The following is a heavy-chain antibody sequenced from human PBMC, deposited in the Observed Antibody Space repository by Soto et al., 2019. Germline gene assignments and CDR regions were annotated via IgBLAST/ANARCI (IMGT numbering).Heavy chain of an antibody. Sequence: QVQLVQSGAEVKKPGSSVKVSCKACGGAFRSYTISWVRQAPGQGLEWMGGITPIFGAANYAQKFEGRVTISADKSTTTAYMELSNLTSEDTAVYYCARDEIAVGNRVGMDVWGQGTTVIVSS. D-gene: IGHD6-19*01. CDR2: ITPIFGAA. CDR1: GGAFRSYT. CDR3: ARDEIAVGNRVGMDV. V-gene: IGHV1-69*06. J-gene: IGHJ6*02.